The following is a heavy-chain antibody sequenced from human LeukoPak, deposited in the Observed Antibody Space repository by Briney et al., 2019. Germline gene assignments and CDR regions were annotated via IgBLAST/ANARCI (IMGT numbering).Heavy chain of an antibody. CDR3: ARVGLGAAAGNWFDP. Sequence: ASVKVSCKASGYTFTSYGISWVRQAPGRGLEWMGWISAYNGNTNYAQKLQGRVTMTTDTSTSTAYMELRSLRSDDTAVYYCARVGLGAAAGNWFDPWGQGTLVTVSS. CDR1: GYTFTSYG. J-gene: IGHJ5*02. V-gene: IGHV1-18*01. D-gene: IGHD6-13*01. CDR2: ISAYNGNT.